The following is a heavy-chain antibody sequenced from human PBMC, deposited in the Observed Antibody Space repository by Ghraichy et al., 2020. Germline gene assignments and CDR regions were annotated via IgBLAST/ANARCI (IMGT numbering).Heavy chain of an antibody. D-gene: IGHD3-3*01. J-gene: IGHJ6*02. CDR1: GFTVSSNY. Sequence: GGSLRLSCAASGFTVSSNYMSWVRQAPGKGLEWVSVIYSGGSTYYADSVKGRFTISRDNSKNTLYLQMNSLRAEDTAVYYCARQSEYYDFWSGYSGSHGMDVWGQGTTVTVSS. CDR3: ARQSEYYDFWSGYSGSHGMDV. CDR2: IYSGGST. V-gene: IGHV3-53*01.